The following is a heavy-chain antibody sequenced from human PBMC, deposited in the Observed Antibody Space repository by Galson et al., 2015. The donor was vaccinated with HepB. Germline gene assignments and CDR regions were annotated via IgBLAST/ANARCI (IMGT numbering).Heavy chain of an antibody. D-gene: IGHD2-21*01. J-gene: IGHJ3*02. V-gene: IGHV4-59*12. CDR2: IYYSGST. Sequence: TLSLTCTVSGCSISSYYWSWIRQPPGKGLEWIGYIYYSGSTNYNPSLKSRVTISVDKSKNQFSLKLSSVTAADTAVYYRARARLLHAFDIWGQVTMVTVFS. CDR1: GCSISSYY. CDR3: ARARLLHAFDI.